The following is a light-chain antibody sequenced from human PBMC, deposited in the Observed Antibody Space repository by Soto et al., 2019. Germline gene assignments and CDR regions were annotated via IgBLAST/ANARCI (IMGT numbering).Light chain of an antibody. CDR3: QQADSFPIS. CDR1: QSSSSW. CDR2: AAS. V-gene: IGKV1-12*01. Sequence: DIPMTQSPSSVSASVGDRVTITCRASQSSSSWLAWYHQKPGTVPKVLIYAASSLQNGVPSRFRGSGAGTAFPFTINRLQPEDFGTYYWQQADSFPISFGQGTRLEIK. J-gene: IGKJ5*01.